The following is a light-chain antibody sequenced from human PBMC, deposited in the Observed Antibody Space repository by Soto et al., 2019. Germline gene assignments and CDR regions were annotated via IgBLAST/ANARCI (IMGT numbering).Light chain of an antibody. CDR1: QSVYTT. CDR2: SAS. J-gene: IGKJ4*01. CDR3: QQYNKWPLT. Sequence: EIVMTQSPATLSVSPGERATLSCRASQSVYTTLAWYQQRPGQAPRRLIYSASTRATGIPARFSGSGSGTEFTLTISSLQSEDFAVYYCQQYNKWPLTFGGGTTVEIK. V-gene: IGKV3-15*01.